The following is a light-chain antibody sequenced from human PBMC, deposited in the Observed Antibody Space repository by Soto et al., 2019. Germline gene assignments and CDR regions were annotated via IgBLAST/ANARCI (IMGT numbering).Light chain of an antibody. CDR2: DVS. V-gene: IGLV2-14*01. CDR1: SSDVGGYNH. Sequence: QSALTQPASVSGSPGQSITISCTGTSSDVGGYNHVSWYQQHPGKAPKLMIYDVSNRPSGVSNRFSGSKSGNTASLTISGLQAEDEADYYCSSYTSSSPYYVFGTGTKVTVL. J-gene: IGLJ1*01. CDR3: SSYTSSSPYYV.